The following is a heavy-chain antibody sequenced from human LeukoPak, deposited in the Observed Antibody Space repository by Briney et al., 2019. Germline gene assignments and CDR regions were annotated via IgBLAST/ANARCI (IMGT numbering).Heavy chain of an antibody. Sequence: SETLSLTCAVYGGSFSGYYWSWIRQPPGKGLEWIGYIYYSGSTNYNPSLKSRVTISVDTSKNQFSLKLSSVTAADTAVYYCARAPGDLYFDYWGQGTLVTVSS. CDR2: IYYSGST. CDR3: ARAPGDLYFDY. V-gene: IGHV4-59*01. J-gene: IGHJ4*02. CDR1: GGSFSGYY. D-gene: IGHD4-17*01.